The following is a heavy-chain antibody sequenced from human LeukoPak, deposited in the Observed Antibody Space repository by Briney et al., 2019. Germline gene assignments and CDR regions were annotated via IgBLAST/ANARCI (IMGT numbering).Heavy chain of an antibody. CDR3: AKIPDYYDSSGYYY. V-gene: IGHV3-30*02. CDR1: GFTFSSYA. CDR2: IRYDGSNK. J-gene: IGHJ4*02. Sequence: GGSLRLSCAASGFTFSSYAMSWVRQAPGKGLEWVAFIRYDGSNKYYADSVKGRFTISRDNSKNTLYLQMNSLRAEDTAVYYCAKIPDYYDSSGYYYWGQGTLVTVSS. D-gene: IGHD3-22*01.